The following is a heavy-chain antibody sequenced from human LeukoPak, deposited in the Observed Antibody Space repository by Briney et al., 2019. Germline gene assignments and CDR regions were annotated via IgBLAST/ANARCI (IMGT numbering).Heavy chain of an antibody. J-gene: IGHJ4*02. Sequence: SETLSLTCTVSGGSISSYYWSWIRQPAGKGLEWIGRIYTSGSTNYNPSPKSRVTMSVDTSKNQFSLKLSSVTAADTAVYYCARDWGATTGFYFDYWGQGTLVTVSS. D-gene: IGHD1-26*01. V-gene: IGHV4-4*07. CDR2: IYTSGST. CDR3: ARDWGATTGFYFDY. CDR1: GGSISSYY.